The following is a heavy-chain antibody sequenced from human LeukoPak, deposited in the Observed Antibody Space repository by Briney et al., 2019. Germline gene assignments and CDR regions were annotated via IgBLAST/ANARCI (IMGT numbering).Heavy chain of an antibody. V-gene: IGHV3-23*01. Sequence: PGGSLRLSCAASGFTFSHYAMSWVRQAPGKGLEWVSTISGGGGSTYFADSVKGRFTISRDNSKNTLYLQMNSLRAEDTALYYCTKPYTRSYYYFDYWGQGTLVTVSS. CDR3: TKPYTRSYYYFDY. CDR1: GFTFSHYA. J-gene: IGHJ4*02. D-gene: IGHD1-26*01. CDR2: ISGGGGST.